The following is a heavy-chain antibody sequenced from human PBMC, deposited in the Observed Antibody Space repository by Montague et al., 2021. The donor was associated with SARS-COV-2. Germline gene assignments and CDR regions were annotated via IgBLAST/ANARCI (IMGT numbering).Heavy chain of an antibody. CDR2: IYGGGIST. J-gene: IGHJ6*02. V-gene: IGHV3-23*03. CDR3: VSRYSLSPSYYGLDV. Sequence: SLRLSCAASGFTFYNYAMSWVRQAPDKGLEWVAVIYGGGISTYYADSVKGRFTIFRDNSKDTLYLDMNSLRAEDTAVYYCVSRYSLSPSYYGLDVWGQGTPVTVPS. CDR1: GFTFYNYA. D-gene: IGHD5-18*01.